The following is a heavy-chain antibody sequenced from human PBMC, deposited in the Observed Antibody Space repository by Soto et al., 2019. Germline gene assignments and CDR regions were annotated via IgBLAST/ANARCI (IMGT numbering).Heavy chain of an antibody. D-gene: IGHD2-8*01. J-gene: IGHJ6*02. CDR2: IYPGDSYI. CDR1: GYSFTSYW. Sequence: GESLKISCQGSGYSFTSYWIGWVRQMPGKGLECMGIIYPGDSYIRYSPSFQGHVTISADKSISTAYLQWSSLKASDFALYYFARPTNRGKYYYGMDVWGQGTTVTVSS. CDR3: ARPTNRGKYYYGMDV. V-gene: IGHV5-51*01.